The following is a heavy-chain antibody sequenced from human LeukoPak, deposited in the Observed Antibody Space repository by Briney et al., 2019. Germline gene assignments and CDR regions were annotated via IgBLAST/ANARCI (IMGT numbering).Heavy chain of an antibody. V-gene: IGHV1-46*01. D-gene: IGHD3-22*01. CDR1: GYTFSSYY. CDR2: ISPSGGTT. CDR3: ARRYYYDRSGYYYFDY. J-gene: IGHJ4*02. Sequence: ASVKVSCKASGYTFSSYYIHWVRHWVRQAPGQGLEWVGIISPSGGTTSYAQKFQGRVTMTRDTSTSTVYMEVRRLRYDDTAVYYCARRYYYDRSGYYYFDYWGQGTLVTVSS.